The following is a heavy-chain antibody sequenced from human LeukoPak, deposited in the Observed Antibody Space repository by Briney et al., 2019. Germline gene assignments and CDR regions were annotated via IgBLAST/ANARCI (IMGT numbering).Heavy chain of an antibody. D-gene: IGHD2-15*01. CDR2: IRYDGSNK. CDR3: AKGGGGSLFYYYYYYGMDV. Sequence: GGSLRLSCAASGFTFSSYGMHWVRQAPGKGLEWVAFIRYDGSNKYYADSVKGRFTISRDNSKNTLYLQKNSLRAEDTAVYYCAKGGGGSLFYYYYYYGMDVWGQGTTVTVSS. J-gene: IGHJ6*02. V-gene: IGHV3-30*02. CDR1: GFTFSSYG.